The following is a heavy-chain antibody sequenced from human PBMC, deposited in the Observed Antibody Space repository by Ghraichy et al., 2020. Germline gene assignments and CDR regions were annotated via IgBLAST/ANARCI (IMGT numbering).Heavy chain of an antibody. CDR2: IYYSGST. Sequence: ESLKISCTVSGGSISSYYWSWIRQPPGKGLEWIGYIYYSGSTNYNPSLKSRVTISVDTSKNQFSLKLSSVTAADTAVYYCARHKGRTVTPFDYWGQGTLVTVSS. CDR1: GGSISSYY. D-gene: IGHD4-23*01. J-gene: IGHJ4*02. CDR3: ARHKGRTVTPFDY. V-gene: IGHV4-59*08.